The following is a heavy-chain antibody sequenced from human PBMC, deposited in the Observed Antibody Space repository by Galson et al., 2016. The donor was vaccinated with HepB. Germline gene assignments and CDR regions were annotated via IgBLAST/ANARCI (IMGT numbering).Heavy chain of an antibody. CDR1: GFTFSNFG. J-gene: IGHJ6*03. V-gene: IGHV3-30*18. D-gene: IGHD3-3*02. CDR2: FSYDGNNK. Sequence: SLRLSCAASGFTFSNFGMHWVRQAPGKGLEWVAFFSYDGNNKYYADSVKGRFTISRDNSKNTLYLQMNSLRAEDTAVYYCAQGGAFPYYYMDVWGKGTTVTVSS. CDR3: AQGGAFPYYYMDV.